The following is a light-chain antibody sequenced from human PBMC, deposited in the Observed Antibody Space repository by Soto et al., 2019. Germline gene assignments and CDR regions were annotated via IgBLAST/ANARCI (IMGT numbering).Light chain of an antibody. CDR3: QHYNSYSEA. CDR1: QGISSY. J-gene: IGKJ1*01. Sequence: AILVTQSPASFSASTRDRVTITCRASQGISSYLAWYQQKPGKAPKLLIYAASTLKSGVPSRFSGSGSGTEFTLTISSLQPDDFATYYCQHYNSYSEAFGQGTKVDVK. CDR2: AAS. V-gene: IGKV1-8*01.